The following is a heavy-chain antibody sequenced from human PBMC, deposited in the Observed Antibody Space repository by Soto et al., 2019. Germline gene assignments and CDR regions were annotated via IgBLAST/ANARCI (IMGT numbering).Heavy chain of an antibody. CDR1: GYTFPSYD. CDR3: ARAQRIIMVRGVIIGVDYYFDY. J-gene: IGHJ4*02. Sequence: ASVKVSCKASGYTFPSYDINWVRQATGQGLEWMGWMNPNSGNTGYAQKFQGRVTMTRNTSISTAYMELSSLRSEDTAVYYCARAQRIIMVRGVIIGVDYYFDYWGQGTLVTVSS. D-gene: IGHD3-10*01. V-gene: IGHV1-8*01. CDR2: MNPNSGNT.